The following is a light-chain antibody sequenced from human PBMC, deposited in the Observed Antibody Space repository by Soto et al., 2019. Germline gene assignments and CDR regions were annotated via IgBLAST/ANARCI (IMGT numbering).Light chain of an antibody. CDR1: QSLSTW. Sequence: DIQMTQSPSALSASVGDRVTITCRASQSLSTWLAWYQQKPGKAPKLLIHKASSLLAGVPSRFSGSRSGTEFTLTIDSLQPDDFATYYCQQYNNYWTFGQGTKVEIK. CDR3: QQYNNYWT. J-gene: IGKJ1*01. V-gene: IGKV1-5*03. CDR2: KAS.